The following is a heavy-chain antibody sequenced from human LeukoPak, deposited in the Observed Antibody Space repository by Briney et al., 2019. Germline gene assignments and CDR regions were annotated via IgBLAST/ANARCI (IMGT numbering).Heavy chain of an antibody. CDR3: ARAAEYCSSTSCYEGEYFQH. D-gene: IGHD2-2*01. Sequence: SETLSLTCTVSGGSISSGSYYWSWIRQPAGKGLEWIGRIYTSGSTNYNPSLKSRVTISVDTSKNQFSLKLSSVTAADTAVYYCARAAEYCSSTSCYEGEYFQHWGQGTLVTVPS. CDR1: GGSISSGSYY. V-gene: IGHV4-61*02. J-gene: IGHJ1*01. CDR2: IYTSGST.